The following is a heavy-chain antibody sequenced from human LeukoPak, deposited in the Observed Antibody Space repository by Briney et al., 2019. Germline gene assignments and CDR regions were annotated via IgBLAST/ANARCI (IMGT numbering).Heavy chain of an antibody. CDR3: ARADDGSGSYYIDY. CDR1: GYSFPNFW. CDR2: IYPGDSDT. V-gene: IGHV5-51*01. D-gene: IGHD3-10*01. J-gene: IGHJ4*02. Sequence: GESLKISCKASGYSFPNFWIGWVRQMPGRGLEWMGIIYPGDSDTRYSPSFQGQVTISADKSISTAYLQWSSLKASDTAMYYCARADDGSGSYYIDYWGQGTLVTVSS.